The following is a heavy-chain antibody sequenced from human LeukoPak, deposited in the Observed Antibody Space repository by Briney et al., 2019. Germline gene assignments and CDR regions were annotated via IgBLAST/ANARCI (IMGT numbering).Heavy chain of an antibody. CDR1: GYTFTSNY. V-gene: IGHV1-46*01. J-gene: IGHJ4*02. CDR3: STRIAPAGDY. D-gene: IGHD6-13*01. Sequence: ASVKVSCKAFGYTFTSNYMHWVRQAPGQGPEWMGVISPSGGSTTYAQKLQGRVTMTTDTSTSTAYMELRSLRSDDTAVYYCSTRIAPAGDYWGLGTLVTVSS. CDR2: ISPSGGST.